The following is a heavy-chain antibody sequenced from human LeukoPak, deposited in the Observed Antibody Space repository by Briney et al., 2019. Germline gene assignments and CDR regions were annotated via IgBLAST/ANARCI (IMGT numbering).Heavy chain of an antibody. CDR2: ISGSGGST. CDR3: AKEPTDYYDTSGYYLSDY. V-gene: IGHV3-23*01. CDR1: GFTFSSYA. Sequence: GGSLRLSXAASGFTFSSYAMSWVRQAPGKGLEWVSAISGSGGSTYYADSVKGRFTISRDNSKNTLYLQMNSLRAEDTAVYYCAKEPTDYYDTSGYYLSDYWGQGTLVTVSS. D-gene: IGHD3-22*01. J-gene: IGHJ4*02.